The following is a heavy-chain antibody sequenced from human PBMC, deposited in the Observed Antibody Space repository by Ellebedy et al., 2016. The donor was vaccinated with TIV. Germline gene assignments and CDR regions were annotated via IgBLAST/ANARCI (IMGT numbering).Heavy chain of an antibody. D-gene: IGHD7-27*01. CDR2: IYPGDSDT. J-gene: IGHJ2*01. CDR3: ARSLGAWYFDL. CDR1: GYSFTSYW. Sequence: PGGSLRLSCKGSGYSFTSYWIGWVRQMPGKGMEWMGIIYPGDSDTRYSPSFQGQVTISADKSISTAYLQWNSLNVSDTAIYYCARSLGAWYFDLWGLGTLVTVSS. V-gene: IGHV5-51*01.